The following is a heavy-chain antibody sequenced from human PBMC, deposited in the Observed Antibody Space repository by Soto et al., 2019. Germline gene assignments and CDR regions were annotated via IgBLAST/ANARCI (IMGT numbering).Heavy chain of an antibody. CDR2: IWQGGNT. V-gene: IGHV4-4*02. CDR1: SVSITTDKG. J-gene: IGHJ3*01. D-gene: IGHD2-15*01. Sequence: QVQLQESGPRLVKPSETLFLTCTVSSVSITTDKGWSWVRQTPGKGLEWIGEIWQGGNTNYNPSLKSRVTVSIDRSGNQFALRMTSVTAADTGLYYCAMNPCGGGRCDTAFAVWGQGTTVMVSP. CDR3: AMNPCGGGRCDTAFAV.